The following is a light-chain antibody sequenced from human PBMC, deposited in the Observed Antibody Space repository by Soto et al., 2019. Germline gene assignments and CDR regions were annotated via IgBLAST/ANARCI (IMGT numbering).Light chain of an antibody. V-gene: IGKV1-9*01. CDR1: QDISSF. CDR3: QQLNSYPLT. Sequence: IQLTQSPSSLSASIGDRVTITCRASQDISSFLAWYQQNPGKAPKLLIYAASTLQSGVPSRFSGSGSGTDFTLTISSLQPEDFATYFCQQLNSYPLTFGQGTKVDIK. J-gene: IGKJ1*01. CDR2: AAS.